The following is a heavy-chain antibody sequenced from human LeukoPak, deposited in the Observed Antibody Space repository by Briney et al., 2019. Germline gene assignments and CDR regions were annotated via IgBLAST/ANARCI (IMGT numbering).Heavy chain of an antibody. CDR2: IYPDDSRT. D-gene: IGHD6-25*01. CDR3: VRHLSDITGCPNY. CDR1: GYTFATYW. J-gene: IGHJ4*02. V-gene: IGHV5-51*01. Sequence: GESLKISCKGSGYTFATYWIGWVRHMPGKGLEWMGIIYPDDSRTTYSPSFQGQVTISADKSIRTAYLQWNSLKASDTAIYYCVRHLSDITGCPNYWGPGTLITVAS.